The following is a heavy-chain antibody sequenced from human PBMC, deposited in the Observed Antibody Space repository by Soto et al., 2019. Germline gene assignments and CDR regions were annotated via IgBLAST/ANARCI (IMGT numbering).Heavy chain of an antibody. V-gene: IGHV3-48*02. J-gene: IGHJ4*02. CDR1: GFTFSSYS. D-gene: IGHD2-2*01. Sequence: EVQLVESGGGLVQPGGSLRLSCAASGFTFSSYSMNWVRQAPGKGLEWVSYISSSSSTIYYADSVKGRFTISRDNAKNSLYLQMNSLRDEDTAVYYCARVSRPGYCSSTSCSDFGYWGQGTLVTVSS. CDR3: ARVSRPGYCSSTSCSDFGY. CDR2: ISSSSSTI.